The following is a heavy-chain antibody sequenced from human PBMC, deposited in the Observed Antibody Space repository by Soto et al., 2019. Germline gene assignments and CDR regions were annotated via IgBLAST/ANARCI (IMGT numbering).Heavy chain of an antibody. CDR3: ARLRHGRYFPFDP. J-gene: IGHJ5*02. Sequence: SQTLSLTCAISGDSVSSNSAAWNWIRQSPSRGLEWLGRTYYRSKWYNDYAVSVKSRVTISVDTSKNQFSLKLSSVTAADTAVYYCARLRHGRYFPFDPLGQGTLVTGS. D-gene: IGHD6-19*01. CDR2: TYYRSKWYN. V-gene: IGHV6-1*01. CDR1: GDSVSSNSAA.